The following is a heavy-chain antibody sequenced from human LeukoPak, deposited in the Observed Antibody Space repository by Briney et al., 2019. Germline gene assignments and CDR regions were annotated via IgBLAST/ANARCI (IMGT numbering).Heavy chain of an antibody. CDR3: ALTMVRGAYSQSPDY. V-gene: IGHV4-28*01. D-gene: IGHD3-10*01. CDR1: GYSISSSNW. CDR2: IYYSGST. Sequence: PSDTLPLTCAVSGYSISSSNWWGWIRQPPRKGLEWIGYIYYSGSTYYNPSLKSRVTMSVDTSKNQFSLKLSSVTAVDTAVYYCALTMVRGAYSQSPDYWGEGTLVTVSS. J-gene: IGHJ4*02.